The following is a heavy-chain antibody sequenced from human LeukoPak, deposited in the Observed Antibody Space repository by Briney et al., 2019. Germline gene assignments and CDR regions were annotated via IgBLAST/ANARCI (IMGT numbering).Heavy chain of an antibody. D-gene: IGHD4-17*01. CDR3: ARPTTVTTVFDP. CDR2: ISYDGSNK. J-gene: IGHJ5*02. Sequence: GGSLRLSCAASGFTFSSYAMHWVRQAPGKGREWVAVISYDGSNKYYADSVKGRFTISRDNSKNTLYLQMNSLRAEDTAVYYCARPTTVTTVFDPWGQGTLVTVSS. CDR1: GFTFSSYA. V-gene: IGHV3-30*04.